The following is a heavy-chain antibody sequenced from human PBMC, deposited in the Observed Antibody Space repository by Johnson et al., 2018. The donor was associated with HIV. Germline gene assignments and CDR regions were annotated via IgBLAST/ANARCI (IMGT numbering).Heavy chain of an antibody. J-gene: IGHJ3*02. CDR2: ISYDGSNK. CDR3: GRACRDGYTCDAFDI. D-gene: IGHD5-24*01. V-gene: IGHV3-30*14. Sequence: QVQLVESGGGVVQPGRSLRLSCAASGFTFSSYAMHWVRQASGKGLEWVAVISYDGSNKYYADSVRGRFSISRDNSKNTLYLQMNRLRAEDTAVYYCGRACRDGYTCDAFDIWGQGTMVTVSS. CDR1: GFTFSSYA.